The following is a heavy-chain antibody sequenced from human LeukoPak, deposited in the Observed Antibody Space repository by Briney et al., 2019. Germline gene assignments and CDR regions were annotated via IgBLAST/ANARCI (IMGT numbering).Heavy chain of an antibody. CDR3: VRMCSSGITRYYMDV. V-gene: IGHV5-51*01. CDR2: IYPGDSDT. D-gene: IGHD3-3*01. J-gene: IGHJ6*03. CDR1: GYNFSSYW. Sequence: GESLKISCKGSGYNFSSYWIGWVRQMPGKGLEWMGIIYPGDSDTRYSTSFQGQVTISVDKSISNAYLQWSSLKASDTAMYYCVRMCSSGITRYYMDVWGKGTMVTISS.